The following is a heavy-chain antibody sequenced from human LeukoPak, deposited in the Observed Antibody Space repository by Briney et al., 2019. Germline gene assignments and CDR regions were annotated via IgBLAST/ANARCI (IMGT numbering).Heavy chain of an antibody. CDR2: IYYTGST. CDR3: ARDQGTIILGYFDY. CDR1: GGSFSSSNYN. J-gene: IGHJ4*02. V-gene: IGHV4-39*07. Sequence: SETLSLTCTVSGGSFSSSNYNWGWIRQPPGKGLEWIGTIYYTGSTYYNPSLKSRVTISVDTSEKHFSLKLNSVTAADTAVYYCARDQGTIILGYFDYWGQGTLVTVSS. D-gene: IGHD3-22*01.